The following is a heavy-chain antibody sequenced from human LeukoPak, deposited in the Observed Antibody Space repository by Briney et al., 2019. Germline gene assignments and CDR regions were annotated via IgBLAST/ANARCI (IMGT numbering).Heavy chain of an antibody. Sequence: SQTLSLTCTISGDSVSSNGAAWNWIRQSPSRGLEWLGRTYYKSKWYDDYAVSVKSRITINPDTSTNRFSLQLSSVTPEDTAVYYCARERVTMVRGIIMSDYGLDVWGQGTTVIVSS. CDR3: ARERVTMVRGIIMSDYGLDV. D-gene: IGHD3-10*01. CDR2: TYYKSKWYD. J-gene: IGHJ6*02. V-gene: IGHV6-1*01. CDR1: GDSVSSNGAA.